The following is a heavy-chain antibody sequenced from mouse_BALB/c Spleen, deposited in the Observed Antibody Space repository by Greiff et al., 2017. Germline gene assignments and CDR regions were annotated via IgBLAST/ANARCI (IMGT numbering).Heavy chain of an antibody. CDR3: ARWDWGGFAY. V-gene: IGHV14-3*02. CDR1: GFNIKDTY. J-gene: IGHJ3*01. CDR2: IDPANGNT. D-gene: IGHD4-1*01. Sequence: EVKVVESGAELVKPGASVKLSCTASGFNIKDTYMHWVKQRPEQGLEWIGRIDPANGNTKYDPKFQGKATITADTSSNTAYLQLSSLTSEDTAVYYCARWDWGGFAYWGQGTLVTVSA.